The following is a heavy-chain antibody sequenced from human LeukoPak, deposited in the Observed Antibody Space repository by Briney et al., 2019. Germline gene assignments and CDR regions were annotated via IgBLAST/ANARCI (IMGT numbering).Heavy chain of an antibody. CDR1: GYTFFYYD. V-gene: IGHV1-8*01. CDR2: MNPNSGNT. J-gene: IGHJ4*02. Sequence: ASVKVSCKASGYTFFYYDINWVRQATGQGLEWMGWMNPNSGNTGYAQKFQGRVTMTRNTSISTAYMELSSLRSEDTAVYYCVVNPGFGELPPDWGQGTLVTVSS. CDR3: VVNPGFGELPPD. D-gene: IGHD3-10*01.